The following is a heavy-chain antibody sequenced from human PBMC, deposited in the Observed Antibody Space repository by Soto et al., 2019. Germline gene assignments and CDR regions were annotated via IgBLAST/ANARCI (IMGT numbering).Heavy chain of an antibody. CDR3: ASPGGAAGTGLRGWFDP. CDR2: INHSGST. V-gene: IGHV4-34*01. J-gene: IGHJ5*02. D-gene: IGHD6-13*01. Sequence: QVQLQQWGAGLLKPSETLSLTCAVYGGSFSGYYWSWIRQPPGKGLEWIGEINHSGSTNYNPSLTSRVTISVDTSNDQFSLKLSSVTAADTAVYSCASPGGAAGTGLRGWFDPWGQGTLVTVSS. CDR1: GGSFSGYY.